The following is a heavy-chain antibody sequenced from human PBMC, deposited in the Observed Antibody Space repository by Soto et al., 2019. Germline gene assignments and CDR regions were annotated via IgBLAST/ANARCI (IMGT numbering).Heavy chain of an antibody. Sequence: EVQLLESGGGLVQPGGSLRLSCAASGFTFSSYAMSWVRQAPGKGLEWVSAISGSGGSTYYADSVKGRFTISRDNSKNTLYLQMNSLRAEDTAVYYCAKRPGRDGYNLSAGGVSGGGQGTLVTVSS. CDR2: ISGSGGST. CDR3: AKRPGRDGYNLSAGGVSG. J-gene: IGHJ4*02. CDR1: GFTFSSYA. V-gene: IGHV3-23*01. D-gene: IGHD5-12*01.